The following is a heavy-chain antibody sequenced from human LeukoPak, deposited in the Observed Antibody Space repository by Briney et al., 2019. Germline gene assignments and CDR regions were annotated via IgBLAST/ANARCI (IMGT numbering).Heavy chain of an antibody. J-gene: IGHJ5*02. D-gene: IGHD3-10*01. Sequence: KASETLSLTCAVYGGSFSVYYWSWIRQPPGKGLEWIGEINHSGSTNYNPSLKSRVTISVDTSKNQFSLKLSSVTAADTAVYYCARSVRRFYGSLNWFDPWGQGTLVTVSS. CDR2: INHSGST. V-gene: IGHV4-34*01. CDR1: GGSFSVYY. CDR3: ARSVRRFYGSLNWFDP.